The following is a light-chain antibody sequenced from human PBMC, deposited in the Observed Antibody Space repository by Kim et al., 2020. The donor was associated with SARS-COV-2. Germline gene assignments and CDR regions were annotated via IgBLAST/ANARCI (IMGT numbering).Light chain of an antibody. CDR3: QQYNNWPWT. J-gene: IGKJ1*01. CDR1: QSVSSN. Sequence: EVVMTQSPATLSVSPGEGATLSCRASQSVSSNFAWYQQRPGQAPRLLIYDVSNRATGVPARFSGSGSGTDFTLTISSLQSEDFAIYYCQQYNNWPWTCGQGTKVEI. V-gene: IGKV3-15*01. CDR2: DVS.